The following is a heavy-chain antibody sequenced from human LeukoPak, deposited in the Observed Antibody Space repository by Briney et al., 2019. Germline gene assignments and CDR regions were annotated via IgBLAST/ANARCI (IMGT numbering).Heavy chain of an antibody. CDR1: GFPFSSYA. V-gene: IGHV3-23*01. J-gene: IGHJ4*02. CDR2: VSGSGGTT. D-gene: IGHD1-26*01. Sequence: GGSLRLSCAASGFPFSSYAMSWVRQAPGKGLEWVSAVSGSGGTTYYADSVKGRFTISRDNSKNTLYLQMNGLRAEDTAVYYCAKDREYSGSQIDYWGQGTLVTVSS. CDR3: AKDREYSGSQIDY.